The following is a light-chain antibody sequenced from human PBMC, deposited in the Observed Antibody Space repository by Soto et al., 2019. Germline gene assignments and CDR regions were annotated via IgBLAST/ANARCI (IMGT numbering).Light chain of an antibody. CDR1: SSNIGAGYD. CDR2: GNS. CDR3: QSYYSSLSRV. Sequence: QSVLTQPPSVSGAPGQRVTISCTGSSSNIGAGYDVHWYQQLPGTAPKLLIYGNSNRPSGVPDRFSGSKSGTSASLAITGLQAEDEADYYCQSYYSSLSRVFGGGTKLTV. V-gene: IGLV1-40*01. J-gene: IGLJ2*01.